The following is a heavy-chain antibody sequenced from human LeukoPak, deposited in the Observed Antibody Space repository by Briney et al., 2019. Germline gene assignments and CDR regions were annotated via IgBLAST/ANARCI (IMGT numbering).Heavy chain of an antibody. J-gene: IGHJ4*02. Sequence: PGGSLRLSCAASGFTFSSYAMSWVRQAPGKGLEWVSTISGSGGSTYYADSVKGLFTISRDNSKNTLYLQMNSLRGDDTAVCYCAKVGNYYGSGSYSDYWGQGTLVTVSS. D-gene: IGHD3-10*01. CDR2: ISGSGGST. CDR3: AKVGNYYGSGSYSDY. V-gene: IGHV3-23*01. CDR1: GFTFSSYA.